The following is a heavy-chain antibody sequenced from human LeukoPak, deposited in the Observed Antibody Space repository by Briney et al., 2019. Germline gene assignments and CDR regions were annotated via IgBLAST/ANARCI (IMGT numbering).Heavy chain of an antibody. CDR1: GFTFSSYW. D-gene: IGHD3-22*01. CDR3: ARDGRTHYYDSSGYYY. Sequence: GGSLRLSCAASGFTFSSYWMSWVRQAPGKGLEWVANIKQDGSEKYYVDSVKGRFTISRDNAKNSLYLQMNSLRAEDTAVYYCARDGRTHYYDSSGYYYWGQGTLVTVSS. J-gene: IGHJ4*02. V-gene: IGHV3-7*01. CDR2: IKQDGSEK.